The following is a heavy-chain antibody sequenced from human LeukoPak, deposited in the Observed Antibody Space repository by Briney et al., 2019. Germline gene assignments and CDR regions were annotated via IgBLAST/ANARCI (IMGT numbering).Heavy chain of an antibody. CDR2: ISAYNGNT. V-gene: IGHV1-18*01. CDR3: AALQFWSGYPLYYMDV. CDR1: GYTFTSYG. Sequence: VSVKVSCKASGYTFTSYGISWVRQAPGQGLEWMGWISAYNGNTNYAQKLQGRVTITADESTSTAYMELSSLRSEDTAVYYCAALQFWSGYPLYYMDVWGKGTTVTVSS. J-gene: IGHJ6*03. D-gene: IGHD3-3*01.